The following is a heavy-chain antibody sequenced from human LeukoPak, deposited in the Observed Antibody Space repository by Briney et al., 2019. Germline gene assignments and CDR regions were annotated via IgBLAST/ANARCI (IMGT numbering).Heavy chain of an antibody. CDR1: GYSIGSDFY. CDR3: ARHSVASPSDA. V-gene: IGHV4-38-2*01. J-gene: IGHJ5*02. Sequence: SETLSLTCVVSGYSIGSDFYWGWIRQPPGKGLEWIASIYRSGNTYSNSSLRSRVRMSIDTSKNHFSLRLTSVAAADTAVYYCARHSVASPSDAWGPGTLVTVSS. D-gene: IGHD2-21*01. CDR2: IYRSGNT.